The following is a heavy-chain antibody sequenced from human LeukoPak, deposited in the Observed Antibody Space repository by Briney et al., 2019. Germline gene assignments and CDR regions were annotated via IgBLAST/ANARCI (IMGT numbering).Heavy chain of an antibody. CDR2: ISAYNGNT. CDR1: GYTFTSNY. V-gene: IGHV1-18*04. CDR3: ARVYYDSPNAFDI. Sequence: ASVKVSCKASGYTFTSNYIHWVRQAPGQGLEWMGWISAYNGNTNYAQKLQGRVTMTTDTSTSTAYMELRSLRSDDTAVYYCARVYYDSPNAFDIWGQGTMVTVSS. J-gene: IGHJ3*02. D-gene: IGHD3-22*01.